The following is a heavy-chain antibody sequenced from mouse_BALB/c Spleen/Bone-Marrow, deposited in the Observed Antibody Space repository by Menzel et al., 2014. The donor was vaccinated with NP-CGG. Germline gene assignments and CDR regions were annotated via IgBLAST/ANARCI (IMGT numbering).Heavy chain of an antibody. V-gene: IGHV1S135*01. CDR2: IDPYYGGT. CDR1: GYSFIGYN. Sequence: EVQLQESGPELEKPGASVKISCKASGYSFIGYNMNWVKQSNGKSLEWIGNIDPYYGGTSYNQKFKGKATLTVDKSSSTAYMHLKSLTSEDSAVYYCARDGYYEGFYAMDYWGQGTSVTVSS. D-gene: IGHD2-3*01. CDR3: ARDGYYEGFYAMDY. J-gene: IGHJ4*01.